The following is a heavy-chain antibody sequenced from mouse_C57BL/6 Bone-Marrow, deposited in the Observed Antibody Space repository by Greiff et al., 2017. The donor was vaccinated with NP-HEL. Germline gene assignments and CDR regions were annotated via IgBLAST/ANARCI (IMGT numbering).Heavy chain of an antibody. CDR2: FHPYNDDT. J-gene: IGHJ2*01. CDR3: ARGGNYWYYFDY. V-gene: IGHV1-47*01. D-gene: IGHD2-1*01. Sequence: VKLMESGAELVKPGASVKMSCKASGYTFTTYPIEWVKQNHGKSLEWIGNFHPYNDDTEYNEKFKNKATLTVEKYSSTVYLELSRLTSDASSFYYCARGGNYWYYFDYWGQGTTLTVSS. CDR1: GYTFTTYP.